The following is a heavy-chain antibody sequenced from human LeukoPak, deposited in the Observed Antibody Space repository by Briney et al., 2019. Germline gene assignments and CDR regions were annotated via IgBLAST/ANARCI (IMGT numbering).Heavy chain of an antibody. CDR1: RFPLIGNG. V-gene: IGHV3-48*02. CDR3: ARGSGSRIDF. J-gene: IGHJ4*02. CDR2: IDSSSGTI. Sequence: GGPLRLSCAASRFPLIGNGMTWVRQAPGKGLQWVSYIDSSSGTIYYADSVKGRFTISRDNAESSLYLQMNSLRHEDTAVYYCARGSGSRIDFWGQGTLVTVSS. D-gene: IGHD1-26*01.